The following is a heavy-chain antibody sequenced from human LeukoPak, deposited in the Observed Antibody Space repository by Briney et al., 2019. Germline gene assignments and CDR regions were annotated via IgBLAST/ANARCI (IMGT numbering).Heavy chain of an antibody. V-gene: IGHV4-34*01. CDR2: IHNSGTT. D-gene: IGHD3-10*01. CDR3: ARRYYYNLGSFPFDF. CDR1: GGPFRGYF. Sequence: SETLSLTCAVSGGPFRGYFWSWIRQSSGKGLEWIGEIHNSGTTNYNPSLNSRVTISQDTSQNQFYLNLSSVTAADTAVYYCARRYYYNLGSFPFDFWGQGTLVTVSS. J-gene: IGHJ4*02.